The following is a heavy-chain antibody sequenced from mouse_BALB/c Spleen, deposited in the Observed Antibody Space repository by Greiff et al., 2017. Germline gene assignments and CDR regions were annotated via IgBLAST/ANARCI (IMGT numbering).Heavy chain of an antibody. V-gene: IGHV5-6*01. Sequence: EVQRVESGGDLVKPGGSLKLSCAASGFTFSSYGMSWVRQTPDKRLEWVATISSGGSYTYYPDSVKGRFTISRDNAKNTLYLQMSSLKSEDTAMYYCARHTDYLDYWGQGTTLTVSS. CDR1: GFTFSSYG. CDR3: ARHTDYLDY. J-gene: IGHJ2*01. CDR2: ISSGGSYT.